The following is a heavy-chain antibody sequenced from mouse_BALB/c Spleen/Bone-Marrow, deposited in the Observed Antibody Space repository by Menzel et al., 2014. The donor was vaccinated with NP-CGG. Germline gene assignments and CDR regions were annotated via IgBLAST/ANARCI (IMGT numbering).Heavy chain of an antibody. Sequence: EVKLMESGGGLVQPGGSLKLSCAASGFDFSRYWMSWVRQAPGKGLEWIGEINPDSSTINYTPSLKDKFIISRDNAKNTRYLQMSKVRSEDTALYYGARGDWAWFVYWGQGTLVTVSA. CDR3: ARGDWAWFVY. D-gene: IGHD4-1*01. CDR2: INPDSSTI. CDR1: GFDFSRYW. J-gene: IGHJ3*01. V-gene: IGHV4-1*02.